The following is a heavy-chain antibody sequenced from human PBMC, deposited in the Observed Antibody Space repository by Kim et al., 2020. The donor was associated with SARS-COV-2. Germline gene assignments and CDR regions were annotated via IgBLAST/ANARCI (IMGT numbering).Heavy chain of an antibody. V-gene: IGHV4-39*07. CDR1: GGSISSSSYY. CDR3: ARGNSGSYYPDY. CDR2: IYYSGST. D-gene: IGHD1-26*01. J-gene: IGHJ4*02. Sequence: SETLSLTCTVSGGSISSSSYYWGWIRQPPGKGLEWIGSIYYSGSTYYNPSLKSRVTISVDTSKNQFSLKLSSVTAADTAVYYCARGNSGSYYPDYWGQGTLVTVSS.